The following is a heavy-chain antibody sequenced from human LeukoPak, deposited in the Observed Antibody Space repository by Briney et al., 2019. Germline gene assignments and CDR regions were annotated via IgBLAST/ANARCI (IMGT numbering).Heavy chain of an antibody. J-gene: IGHJ4*02. CDR2: INPNSGGT. CDR1: GYTFTGYY. CDR3: ARDDYDFWSGYCTGLDY. D-gene: IGHD3-3*01. V-gene: IGHV1-2*06. Sequence: ASVKVSCKASGYTFTGYYMHWVRQAPGQGLEWMGRINPNSGGTNYAQKFQGRVTMTRDTSISTAYMELSRLRSDDTAVYYCARDDYDFWSGYCTGLDYWGQGTLVTVSS.